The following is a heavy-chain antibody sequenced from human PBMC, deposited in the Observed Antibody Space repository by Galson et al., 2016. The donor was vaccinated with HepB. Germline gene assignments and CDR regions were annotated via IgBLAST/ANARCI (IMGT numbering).Heavy chain of an antibody. CDR3: AKDIPITVTTFVGFDY. D-gene: IGHD4-17*01. Sequence: SLRLSCAASGFSFSDYWMHWVRQAPGKGLEWVSRIRHDESIRGYADSVQGRFTISRDNAKNTLYLQMNSLRAEDTAVFYCAKDIPITVTTFVGFDYWGQGTLVTVSS. CDR1: GFSFSDYW. V-gene: IGHV3-74*01. J-gene: IGHJ4*02. CDR2: IRHDESIR.